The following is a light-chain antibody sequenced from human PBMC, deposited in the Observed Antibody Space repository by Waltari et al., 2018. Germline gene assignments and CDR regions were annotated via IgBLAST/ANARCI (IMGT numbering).Light chain of an antibody. CDR2: GES. CDR1: QSVSSSY. CDR3: QQFGGGFT. J-gene: IGKJ3*01. V-gene: IGKV3-20*01. Sequence: EIVLTQSPVTLSLSPGERATLSCRASQSVSSSYLPWYQQKPGQAPRLLIYGESFRATGIPDRFSGSGSGTDFTLTISRLETEDVAVFYCQQFGGGFTFGPGTKVDIK.